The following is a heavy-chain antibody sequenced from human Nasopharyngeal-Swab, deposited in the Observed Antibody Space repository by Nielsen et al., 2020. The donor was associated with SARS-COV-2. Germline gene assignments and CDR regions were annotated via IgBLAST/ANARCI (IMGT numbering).Heavy chain of an antibody. CDR3: VKGGYLHDYINYGDWFDP. CDR1: GFTFSNYW. CDR2: IKQDGSEI. J-gene: IGHJ5*02. Sequence: GESLKISCAASGFTFSNYWMSWVRQAPGKGLEWVANIKQDGSEIYYVDSLKGRFTISRDNAKNSLYLQMNSLRAEDTALYYCVKGGYLHDYINYGDWFDPWGLGTLVTVSS. V-gene: IGHV3-7*03. D-gene: IGHD4-11*01.